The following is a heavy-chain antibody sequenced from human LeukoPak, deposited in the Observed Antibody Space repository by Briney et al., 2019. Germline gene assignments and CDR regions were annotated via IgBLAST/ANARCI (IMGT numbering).Heavy chain of an antibody. J-gene: IGHJ3*02. CDR2: ISSSSSTI. V-gene: IGHV3-11*04. CDR1: GFTFSDSY. CDR3: AIADTTMARAFDI. D-gene: IGHD5-18*01. Sequence: GGSLRLSCAASGFTFSDSYMSWIRHAPGKGLEWVSYISSSSSTINYAGSVKGRFTISRDNAKNSLYLQMNSLRAEDTAVYYCAIADTTMARAFDIWGQGTMVTVSS.